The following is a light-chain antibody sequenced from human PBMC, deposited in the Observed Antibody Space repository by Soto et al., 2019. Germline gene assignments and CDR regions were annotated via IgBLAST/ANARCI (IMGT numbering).Light chain of an antibody. CDR2: KAS. CDR3: QQYKSYPLT. Sequence: IQMTQSPSTLSASVGDRVTVTCRPSQSISNWLAWYQQQPGKAPKLLIYKASSLETGVPSRFSGSGSGTEFTLTISSLQPDDFATYYCQQYKSYPLTFGQGTRLEIK. J-gene: IGKJ5*01. V-gene: IGKV1-5*03. CDR1: QSISNW.